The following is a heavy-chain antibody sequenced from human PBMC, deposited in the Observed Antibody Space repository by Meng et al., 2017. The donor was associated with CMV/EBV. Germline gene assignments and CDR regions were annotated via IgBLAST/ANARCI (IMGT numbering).Heavy chain of an antibody. J-gene: IGHJ5*02. Sequence: ASVKVSCKASGYTFTGYYMHWVRQAPGQGLEWMGWINPNSGDTNYAQKFQGRVTMTRDTSISTAYMELSRLRSDDTAVYYCARDRSSSDSYNWFDPWGQGTLVTVSS. V-gene: IGHV1-2*02. CDR2: INPNSGDT. CDR1: GYTFTGYY. D-gene: IGHD6-6*01. CDR3: ARDRSSSDSYNWFDP.